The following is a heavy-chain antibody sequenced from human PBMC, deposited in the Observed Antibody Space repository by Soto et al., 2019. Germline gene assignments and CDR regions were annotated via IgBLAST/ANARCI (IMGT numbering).Heavy chain of an antibody. CDR3: ARAYDYVWGSYRSRDYYYGMDV. D-gene: IGHD3-16*02. J-gene: IGHJ6*02. CDR2: IIPIFGTA. V-gene: IGHV1-69*13. CDR1: GGTFSSYA. Sequence: ASVKVSCKASGGTFSSYAISWVRQAPGQGLEWMGGIIPIFGTANYAQKFQGRVTITADESTSTAYMELSSLRSEDTAVYYCARAYDYVWGSYRSRDYYYGMDVWGQGTTATVSS.